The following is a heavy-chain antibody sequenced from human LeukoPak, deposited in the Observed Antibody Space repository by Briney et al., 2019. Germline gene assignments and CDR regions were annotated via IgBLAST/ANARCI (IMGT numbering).Heavy chain of an antibody. CDR2: IRSKAYGGTT. CDR3: TRTYYYDSSDAFDI. CDR1: GFTFGDYA. J-gene: IGHJ3*02. V-gene: IGHV3-49*03. Sequence: PGGSLRLSCTASGFTFGDYAMNWFRQAPGKGLEWVGFIRSKAYGGTTEYAASVKGRFTISRDDSKSIAYLQMNSLKTEDTAVYYCTRTYYYDSSDAFDIWGQGTMVTVSS. D-gene: IGHD3-22*01.